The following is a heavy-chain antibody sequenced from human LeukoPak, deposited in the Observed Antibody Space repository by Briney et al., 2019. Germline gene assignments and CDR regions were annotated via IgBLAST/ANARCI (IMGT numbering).Heavy chain of an antibody. J-gene: IGHJ4*02. V-gene: IGHV4-34*01. Sequence: KPSETLSLTCAVYGGSFSGYYWSWIRQPPGKGLEWIGEINHSGSTNYNPSLKSRVTISVDTSKNQFSLKLSSVTAADTAVYYCARGHRGSYYGSGSYLVYWGQGTPVTVSS. CDR2: INHSGST. D-gene: IGHD3-10*01. CDR1: GGSFSGYY. CDR3: ARGHRGSYYGSGSYLVY.